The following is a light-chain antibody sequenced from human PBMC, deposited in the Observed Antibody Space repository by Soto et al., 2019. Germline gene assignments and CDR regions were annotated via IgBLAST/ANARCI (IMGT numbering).Light chain of an antibody. CDR2: DVS. CDR1: RSDIGAYNF. V-gene: IGLV2-14*01. J-gene: IGLJ2*01. CDR3: SSYAGSSTLVV. Sequence: QSALTQPASVSGSPGQSITISCTGTRSDIGAYNFVSWYQQHPGKAPKLMIYDVSIRPSGVSHRFSGSKSGNTASLTISGLQAEDEAGYYCSSYAGSSTLVVFGGGTKLTVL.